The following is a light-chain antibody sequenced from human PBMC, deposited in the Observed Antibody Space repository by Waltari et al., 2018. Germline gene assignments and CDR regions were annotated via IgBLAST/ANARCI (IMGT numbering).Light chain of an antibody. CDR3: QSYDSSLSGVL. Sequence: QSVLTQPPSVSGAPGQRITISCTGTSSNIGAGYEVHSYLQLPGTAPKLLILGNNNRPSGVPDRFSASKSDTSASLAITGLQAEDEADYYCQSYDSSLSGVLFGGGTKLTVL. CDR2: GNN. J-gene: IGLJ2*01. V-gene: IGLV1-40*01. CDR1: SSNIGAGYE.